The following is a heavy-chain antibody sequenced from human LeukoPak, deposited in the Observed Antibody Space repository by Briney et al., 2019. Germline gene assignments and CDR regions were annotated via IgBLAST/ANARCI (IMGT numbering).Heavy chain of an antibody. CDR2: ISGSGGST. CDR3: AKSFYGDSRFPDY. Sequence: GGSLRLSCAASGFTFSSYTMNWVRQAPGKGLEWVSAISGSGGSTYYADSVKGRFTISRDNSKNTLYLQMNSLRAEDTAVYYCAKSFYGDSRFPDYWGQGTLVTVSS. V-gene: IGHV3-23*01. J-gene: IGHJ4*02. CDR1: GFTFSSYT. D-gene: IGHD4-17*01.